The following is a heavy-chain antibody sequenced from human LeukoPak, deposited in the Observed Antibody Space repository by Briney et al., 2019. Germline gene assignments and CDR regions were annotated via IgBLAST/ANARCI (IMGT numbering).Heavy chain of an antibody. J-gene: IGHJ4*02. CDR3: ARQEDSSGYPDY. D-gene: IGHD3-22*01. CDR1: GGSISSSSYY. CDR2: IYYSGST. Sequence: KTSETLSLTCTVSGGSISSSSYYWGWIRQPPGKGLEWIGSIYYSGSTYYNPSLKSRVTISVDTSKNQFSLKLSSVTAADTAVYYCARQEDSSGYPDYWGQGTLVTVSS. V-gene: IGHV4-39*01.